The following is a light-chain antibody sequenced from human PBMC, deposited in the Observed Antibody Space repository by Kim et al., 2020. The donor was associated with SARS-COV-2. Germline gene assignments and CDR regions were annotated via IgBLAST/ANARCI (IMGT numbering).Light chain of an antibody. V-gene: IGLV3-21*04. J-gene: IGLJ3*02. Sequence: SYELTQPPAVSVAPGKTARITCGENNIGSKSVHWYQQKPGQAPVLVIYYDSDRPSGIPERFSGSSSGNTATLTISRVEAGDEADYYCQVWDSSSDHPVFGGGTQLTVL. CDR1: NIGSKS. CDR2: YDS. CDR3: QVWDSSSDHPV.